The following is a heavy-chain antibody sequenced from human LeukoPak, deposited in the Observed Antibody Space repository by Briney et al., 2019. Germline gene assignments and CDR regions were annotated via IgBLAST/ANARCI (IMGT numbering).Heavy chain of an antibody. D-gene: IGHD3-22*01. CDR2: IYYSGST. Sequence: SETLSLTCTVSGGSISSSSYYWGWIRQPPGKGLEWIGSIYYSGSTYYNPSLKSQVTISVDTSKNQFSLKLSSMTAADTAVYYCARRSSGYPYYYGMDVWGQGTTVTVSS. V-gene: IGHV4-39*01. CDR1: GGSISSSSYY. CDR3: ARRSSGYPYYYGMDV. J-gene: IGHJ6*02.